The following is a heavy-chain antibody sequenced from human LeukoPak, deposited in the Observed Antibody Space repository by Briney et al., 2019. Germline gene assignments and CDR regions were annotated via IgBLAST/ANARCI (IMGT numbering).Heavy chain of an antibody. V-gene: IGHV3-30*02. CDR2: IRYDGSNK. Sequence: GGSLRLSCAASGFTFSSYGMHWVRQAPGKVLEWVAFIRYDGSNKYYADSVKGRFTISRDNSKNTLYLQMNSLRAEDTAVYYCAKDHLTVTQRNRMDYWGQGTLVTVSS. D-gene: IGHD4-11*01. J-gene: IGHJ4*02. CDR3: AKDHLTVTQRNRMDY. CDR1: GFTFSSYG.